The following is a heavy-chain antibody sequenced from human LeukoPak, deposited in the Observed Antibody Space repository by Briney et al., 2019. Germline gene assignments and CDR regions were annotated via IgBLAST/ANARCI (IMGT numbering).Heavy chain of an antibody. CDR2: IYNSGST. V-gene: IGHV4-61*02. J-gene: IGHJ4*02. CDR3: ARQTFGVLYFDS. CDR1: GGSIGRGSYY. D-gene: IGHD3-10*01. Sequence: SETLSLTCIVSGGSIGRGSYYWSWIRQPAGKGLEWMGRIYNSGSTNYNPSLKSRVTISTDMSKNQISLKLSSVTAADTAVYYCARQTFGVLYFDSWGQGTLVIVSS.